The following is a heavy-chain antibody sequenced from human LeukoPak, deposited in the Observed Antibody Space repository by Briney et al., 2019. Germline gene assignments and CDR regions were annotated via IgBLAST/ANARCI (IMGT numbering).Heavy chain of an antibody. CDR2: ISAYNGNT. D-gene: IGHD2-2*01. CDR1: GYTFTSYG. J-gene: IGHJ4*02. Sequence: ASVKVSCKASGYTFTSYGISWVRQAPGQGLEWMGWISAYNGNTNYAQKLQGRVTMTTDTSTSTAYMELRSLRSDDTAVYYCAREGDIAVVPAALDYWGQGTLVTVSS. V-gene: IGHV1-18*01. CDR3: AREGDIAVVPAALDY.